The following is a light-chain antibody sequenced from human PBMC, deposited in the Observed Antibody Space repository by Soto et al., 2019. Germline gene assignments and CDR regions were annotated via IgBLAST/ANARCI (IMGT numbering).Light chain of an antibody. Sequence: EIVMTQSPATLSVSPGERATLSCRASQSVSSNLVWYQQKPGQAPRLLMYGASTRATGIPARFSGSGSGTEFTLTINSLQSEDFAVYSCQQCNDWPITFGGGTKVEIK. CDR1: QSVSSN. V-gene: IGKV3-15*01. CDR3: QQCNDWPIT. J-gene: IGKJ4*01. CDR2: GAS.